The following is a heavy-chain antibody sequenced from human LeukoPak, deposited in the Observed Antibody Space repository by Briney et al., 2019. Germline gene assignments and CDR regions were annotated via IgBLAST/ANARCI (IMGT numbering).Heavy chain of an antibody. CDR1: GGTISSSWYY. V-gene: IGHV4-39*01. D-gene: IGHD1-26*01. J-gene: IGHJ4*02. CDR2: IYYSGST. CDR3: ARLPNSGSYFSWHFDY. Sequence: SESLTLTCTVSGGTISSSWYYWGRIRPPQGLELVSIRSIYYSGSTYYNPSLKSRVTISVDTSKNQFSLKLSSVTAADTAVYYCARLPNSGSYFSWHFDYWGQGTLVTVSS.